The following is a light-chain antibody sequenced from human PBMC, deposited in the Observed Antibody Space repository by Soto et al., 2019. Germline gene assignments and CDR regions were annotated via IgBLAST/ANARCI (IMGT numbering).Light chain of an antibody. V-gene: IGKV3D-20*02. CDR2: GAS. CDR1: QSVSSN. CDR3: QQRSNWPPF. Sequence: EIVMTQSPATLSVSPGERATLSCRASQSVSSNLAWYQQKPGQAPRLLIYGASSRATGIPDRFSGSGSGTDFTITISRLEPEDFAVYYCQQRSNWPPFFGQGTRLEIK. J-gene: IGKJ5*01.